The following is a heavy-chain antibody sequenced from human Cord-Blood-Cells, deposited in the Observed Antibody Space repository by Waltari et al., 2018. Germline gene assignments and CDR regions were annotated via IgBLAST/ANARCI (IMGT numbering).Heavy chain of an antibody. CDR3: ARDCDSGSDYRGDYYGMDV. CDR1: GGTFSSYA. Sequence: QVQLVQSGAEVKKPGSSVKVSCKASGGTFSSYAISWVRQAPGKGLEWMGGIIPIFGTANYAQKFQGRVTITADESTSTAYMGLSSLRSEATAVYYCARDCDSGSDYRGDYYGMDVWGQGTTVTVSS. CDR2: IIPIFGTA. V-gene: IGHV1-69*12. D-gene: IGHD1-26*01. J-gene: IGHJ6*02.